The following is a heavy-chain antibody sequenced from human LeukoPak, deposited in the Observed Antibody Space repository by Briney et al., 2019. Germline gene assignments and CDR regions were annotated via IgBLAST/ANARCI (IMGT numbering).Heavy chain of an antibody. Sequence: SETLSLTCTVSGGSISSYYWSWIRQPPGKGLEWIGYIYYSGSTNYNPSLQSRVTISVDTYKNQFSPKLSSVTAADTAVYYCVAGGIQTYIDYWGQGTLVTVSS. J-gene: IGHJ4*02. D-gene: IGHD3-16*01. V-gene: IGHV4-59*01. CDR3: VAGGIQTYIDY. CDR1: GGSISSYY. CDR2: IYYSGST.